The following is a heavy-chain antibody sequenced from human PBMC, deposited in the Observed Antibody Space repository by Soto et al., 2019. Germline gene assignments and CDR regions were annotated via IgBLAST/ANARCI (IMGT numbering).Heavy chain of an antibody. V-gene: IGHV3-23*01. Sequence: GALRLSCAASGFTFSSYAMGWVRQGPGKGLEWVAVVSIGGSTHYADSVRGRFTISRDNSKNTLSLQMNSLTAEDTAVYFCAKRRGAGGHFDYWGQGALVTVSS. CDR1: GFTFSSYA. CDR2: VSIGGST. J-gene: IGHJ4*02. D-gene: IGHD2-15*01. CDR3: AKRRGAGGHFDY.